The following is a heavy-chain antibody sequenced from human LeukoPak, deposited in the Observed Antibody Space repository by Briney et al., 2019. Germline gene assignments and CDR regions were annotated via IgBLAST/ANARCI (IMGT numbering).Heavy chain of an antibody. J-gene: IGHJ4*02. D-gene: IGHD6-19*01. CDR1: GFTFSSNG. Sequence: GGSLRLSCAASGFTFSSNGMYWVRQAPGKGLEWVAVTSYDGGNTYYADSVKGRFTISRDNSKNTLYLRMNSLRAEDTAVYYCAKDFGSGWYGGIDFWGQGTLVTVSS. CDR3: AKDFGSGWYGGIDF. CDR2: TSYDGGNT. V-gene: IGHV3-30*18.